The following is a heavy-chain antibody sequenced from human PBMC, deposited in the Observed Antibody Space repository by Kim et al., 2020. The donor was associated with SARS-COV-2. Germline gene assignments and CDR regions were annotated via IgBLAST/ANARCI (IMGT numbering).Heavy chain of an antibody. CDR3: ARQYSSSWYPYYYYGMDV. V-gene: IGHV4-59*08. J-gene: IGHJ6*02. Sequence: KSRVTISVDTSKNQFSLKRSSVTAADTAVYYCARQYSSSWYPYYYYGMDVWGQGTTVTVSS. D-gene: IGHD6-13*01.